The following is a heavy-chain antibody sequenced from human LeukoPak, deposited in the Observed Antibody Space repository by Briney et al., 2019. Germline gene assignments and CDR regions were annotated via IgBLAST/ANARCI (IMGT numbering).Heavy chain of an antibody. CDR3: AKGPGNYYDSSGYLYYFDY. J-gene: IGHJ4*02. CDR2: ISGSGGST. CDR1: GFTFSSYA. D-gene: IGHD3-22*01. Sequence: GGSLRLSCAASGFTFSSYAMSWVRQAPGKGLEWVSAISGSGGSTYYADSVKGRFTISKDNSKNTLYLQMNSLRAEDTAVYYCAKGPGNYYDSSGYLYYFDYWGQGTLVTVSS. V-gene: IGHV3-23*01.